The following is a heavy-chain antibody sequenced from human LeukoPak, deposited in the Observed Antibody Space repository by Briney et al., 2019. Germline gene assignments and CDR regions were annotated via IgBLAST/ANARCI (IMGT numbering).Heavy chain of an antibody. CDR2: INHSGST. CDR3: ARSGLTYYDFWSGYSLYNWFDP. V-gene: IGHV4-34*01. CDR1: GGSFSGYY. J-gene: IGHJ5*02. Sequence: SETLSLTCAVYGGSFSGYYWSWIRQPPGKGLEWIGEINHSGSTNYNPSLKSRVTISVDTSKNQFSLKLSSVTAADMAVYYCARSGLTYYDFWSGYSLYNWFDPWGQGTLVTVSS. D-gene: IGHD3-3*01.